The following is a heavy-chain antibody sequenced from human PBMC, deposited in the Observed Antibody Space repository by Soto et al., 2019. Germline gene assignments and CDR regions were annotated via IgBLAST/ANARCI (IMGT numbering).Heavy chain of an antibody. CDR2: IKSKSEGETT. V-gene: IGHV3-15*01. CDR3: TTDPRS. J-gene: IGHJ5*02. CDR1: GFTFSKTW. Sequence: EGSLRLSCAASGFTFSKTWMSWVRQAPGKGLEWVGRIKSKSEGETTDYIAPVKGRFTISRDDSKNAVFLQMNSLKIEDTAMYYCTTDPRSWGQGTLVTVSS. D-gene: IGHD3-16*01.